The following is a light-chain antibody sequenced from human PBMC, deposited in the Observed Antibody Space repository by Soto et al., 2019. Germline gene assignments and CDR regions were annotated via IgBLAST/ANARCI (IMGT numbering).Light chain of an antibody. CDR3: QQYNNWPWT. Sequence: EIVLTQSPGTLPLSPGERATLSCRASRSISDTLAWYQQKPGQAPRLLIYSASRRATGFPARFSGSGSGTDFTLTISSLQSEDFAVYYCQQYNNWPWTFGQGTKVDIK. J-gene: IGKJ1*01. V-gene: IGKV3-15*01. CDR2: SAS. CDR1: RSISDT.